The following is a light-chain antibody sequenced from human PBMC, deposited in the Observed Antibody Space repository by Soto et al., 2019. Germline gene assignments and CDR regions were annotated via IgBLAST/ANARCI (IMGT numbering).Light chain of an antibody. CDR1: HSVSSSY. J-gene: IGKJ1*01. CDR3: QQYGSSWT. CDR2: GAS. V-gene: IGKV3-20*01. Sequence: EIVLTQSPGTLSLSPGERATLSCRASHSVSSSYLAWYQQKPGQAPRLLIYGASSRATGIPDRFSGSGAGTDFTLTISRLEPEDFAVYYCQQYGSSWTFGQVTKLDIK.